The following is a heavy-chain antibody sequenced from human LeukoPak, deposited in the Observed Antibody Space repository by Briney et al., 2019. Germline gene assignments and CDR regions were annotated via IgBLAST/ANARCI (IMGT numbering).Heavy chain of an antibody. CDR3: AKDMSSDWPRAEFDS. CDR1: GFTFSSYG. V-gene: IGHV3-30*18. CDR2: ISYDGSNK. J-gene: IGHJ4*02. Sequence: GGSLRLSCAASGFTFSSYGMHWVRQAPGKGLEWVAVISYDGSNKYYADSVKGRFTISRDNSKNTMFLQMNSLRAEDTAVYYCAKDMSSDWPRAEFDSWGQGTLVTVSP. D-gene: IGHD6-19*01.